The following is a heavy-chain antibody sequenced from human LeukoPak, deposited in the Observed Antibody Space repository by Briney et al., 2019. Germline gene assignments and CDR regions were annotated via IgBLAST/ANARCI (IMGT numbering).Heavy chain of an antibody. D-gene: IGHD3-16*02. J-gene: IGHJ4*02. V-gene: IGHV4-38-2*02. CDR2: IYHSGST. Sequence: PSETLSLTCTVSGYSISSGYYWGWIRQPPGKGLEWIGSIYHSGSTYYKPSLKSRVTISVDTSKNQFSLKLRSVTAADTAVYYCARDHGVWGSYHFFDYWGQGTLVTVSS. CDR3: ARDHGVWGSYHFFDY. CDR1: GYSISSGYY.